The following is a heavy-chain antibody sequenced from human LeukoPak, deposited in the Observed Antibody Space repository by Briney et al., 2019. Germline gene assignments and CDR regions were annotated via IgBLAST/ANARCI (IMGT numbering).Heavy chain of an antibody. D-gene: IGHD3-22*01. V-gene: IGHV1-46*01. Sequence: ASVKVSCKASGYTFTSYYMHWVRQAPGQGLEWMGIINPSGGSTSYAQKFQGRVTMTRDTSTSTVYMELSSLRSEDTAVYYCAREFIVLGYYYGSSGYDLDYWGQGTLVTVSS. CDR3: AREFIVLGYYYGSSGYDLDY. CDR1: GYTFTSYY. J-gene: IGHJ4*02. CDR2: INPSGGST.